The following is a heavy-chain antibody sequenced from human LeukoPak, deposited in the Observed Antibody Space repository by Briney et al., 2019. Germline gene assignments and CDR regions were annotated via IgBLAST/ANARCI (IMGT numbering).Heavy chain of an antibody. CDR1: GFTFSDYY. V-gene: IGHV3-11*01. CDR3: ARADSSWYWGWFDP. Sequence: PAGNPSFSCAASGFTFSDYYMSRNRQAQGKGLEWISYISCHGGRIQYADSVKGRFTMSRTNAKNSVQLQRSSLRAEDTAVYCCARADSSWYWGWFDPWGQGILVTVSS. D-gene: IGHD6-13*01. CDR2: ISCHGGRI. J-gene: IGHJ5*02.